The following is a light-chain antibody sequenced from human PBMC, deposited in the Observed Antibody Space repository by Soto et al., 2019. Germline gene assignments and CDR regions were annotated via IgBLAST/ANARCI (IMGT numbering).Light chain of an antibody. J-gene: IGLJ3*02. CDR3: TSYAGSTTWV. CDR1: GSDVGRYDY. V-gene: IGLV2-8*01. Sequence: QSALTQPPSASGSPGQSVTISCTGAGSDVGRYDYVSWYQQLPGKAPKLMIYDVSKRPSGVPDRFSGSKSGNTASLTVSGLQAEDEADYYCTSYAGSTTWVFGGGTKLTVL. CDR2: DVS.